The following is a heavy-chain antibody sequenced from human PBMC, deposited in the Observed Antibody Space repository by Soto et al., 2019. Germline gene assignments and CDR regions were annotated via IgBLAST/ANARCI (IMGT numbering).Heavy chain of an antibody. D-gene: IGHD5-18*01. V-gene: IGHV4-31*03. CDR3: ARDRGDTAMVTGLRYFDL. Sequence: QVQLQESGPGLVKPSQTLSLTCTVSGGSISSGGYYWSWIRQHPGKGLEWIGYIFYSGSTYYNPSLKSRVTISVDTSKNQFSLKLSSVTAADTAVYYCARDRGDTAMVTGLRYFDLWGRGTLVTVSS. CDR1: GGSISSGGYY. CDR2: IFYSGST. J-gene: IGHJ2*01.